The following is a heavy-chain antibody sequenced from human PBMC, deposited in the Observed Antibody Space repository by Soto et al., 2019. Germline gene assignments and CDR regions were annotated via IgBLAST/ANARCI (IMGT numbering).Heavy chain of an antibody. J-gene: IGHJ4*02. CDR3: ARQDYGGRNFDY. D-gene: IGHD4-17*01. Sequence: XETLPLTCTVAGGSISSSSYYWGWIRQPRGKGLQWIGSIYYSGSTYYNPSLKSRVTISVDTSKNQFSLKLSYVTAADTAVYYCARQDYGGRNFDYSGQGTLVTVSS. CDR1: GGSISSSSYY. V-gene: IGHV4-39*01. CDR2: IYYSGST.